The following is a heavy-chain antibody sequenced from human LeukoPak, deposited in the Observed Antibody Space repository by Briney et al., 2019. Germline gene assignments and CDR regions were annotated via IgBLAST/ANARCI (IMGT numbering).Heavy chain of an antibody. CDR3: ARSGHSNGWYYFDY. Sequence: GGSLRLSCAASGFTFSTSGMHWVRQAPGKGLEWVAVISYDGSDKHYADSVKGRFTISRDNSKNTLYLQMNSLRTEDTAVYYCARSGHSNGWYYFDYWGLGALVTVSS. J-gene: IGHJ4*02. CDR2: ISYDGSDK. V-gene: IGHV3-30*03. CDR1: GFTFSTSG. D-gene: IGHD6-19*01.